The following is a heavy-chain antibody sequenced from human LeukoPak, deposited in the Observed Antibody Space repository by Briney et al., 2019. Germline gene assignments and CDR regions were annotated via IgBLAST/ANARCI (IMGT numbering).Heavy chain of an antibody. J-gene: IGHJ4*02. D-gene: IGHD3-22*01. CDR1: GGSISSSSYY. Sequence: PSETLSLTCTVSGGSISSSSYYWGWIRQPPGKGLEWIGSIYYSGSTYYNPSLKSRVTISVDTSKNQFSLKLSSVTAADTAVYYCARDPTHYYDSSGSPNYFDYWGQGTLVTVSS. V-gene: IGHV4-39*07. CDR3: ARDPTHYYDSSGSPNYFDY. CDR2: IYYSGST.